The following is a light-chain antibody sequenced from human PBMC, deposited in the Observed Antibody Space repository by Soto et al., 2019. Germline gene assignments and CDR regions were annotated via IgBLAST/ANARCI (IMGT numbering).Light chain of an antibody. CDR2: GNS. V-gene: IGLV1-40*01. Sequence: QSVLTQPPSVSGAPGQRVTISCTGSSSNIGAGYDVHWYQQLPGTAPKLLIYGNSNRPSGVPDPFSGSKSGTSASLAITGLQAEAEADYYFQSYGSSLSVVFSGGTKLAVL. J-gene: IGLJ2*01. CDR3: QSYGSSLSVV. CDR1: SSNIGAGYD.